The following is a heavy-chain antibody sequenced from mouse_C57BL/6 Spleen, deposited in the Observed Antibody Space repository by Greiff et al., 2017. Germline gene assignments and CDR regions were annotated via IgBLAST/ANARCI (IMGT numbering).Heavy chain of an antibody. J-gene: IGHJ2*01. Sequence: EVHLVESGGGLVKPGGSLKLSCAASGFTFSDYGMHWVRQAPEKGLEWVAYISSGSSTIYYADTVKGRFTISRDNAKNTLFLQMTSLRSEDTAMYYCARQEGSGYEYYFDYWGQGTTLTVSS. CDR1: GFTFSDYG. CDR2: ISSGSSTI. D-gene: IGHD3-2*02. CDR3: ARQEGSGYEYYFDY. V-gene: IGHV5-17*01.